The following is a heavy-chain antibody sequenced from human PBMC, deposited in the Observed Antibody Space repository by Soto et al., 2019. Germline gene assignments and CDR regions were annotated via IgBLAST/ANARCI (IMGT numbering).Heavy chain of an antibody. V-gene: IGHV1-69*02. Sequence: ASVKVSCKASRGTFSSYTISWVRQAPGQGLEWMGRIIPILGIANYAQKFQGRVTITADKSTSTAYMELSSLRSEDTAVYYCARFDSSGDGHAFDIWGQGTMVTVSS. D-gene: IGHD3-22*01. J-gene: IGHJ3*02. CDR2: IIPILGIA. CDR3: ARFDSSGDGHAFDI. CDR1: RGTFSSYT.